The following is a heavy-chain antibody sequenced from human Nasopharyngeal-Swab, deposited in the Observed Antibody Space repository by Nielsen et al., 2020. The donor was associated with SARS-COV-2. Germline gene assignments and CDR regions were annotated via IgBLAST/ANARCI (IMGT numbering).Heavy chain of an antibody. D-gene: IGHD5-18*01. CDR3: AKDRHTAMVTGWVDY. V-gene: IGHV3-30*18. J-gene: IGHJ4*02. CDR2: ISYDGSNK. CDR1: GFTFSSYA. Sequence: GGSLRLSCAASGFTFSSYAMHWVRQAPGKGLEWVAVISYDGSNKYYADSVKGRLTISRDNSKNTLYLQMNSLRAEDTAVYYCAKDRHTAMVTGWVDYWGQGTLVTVSS.